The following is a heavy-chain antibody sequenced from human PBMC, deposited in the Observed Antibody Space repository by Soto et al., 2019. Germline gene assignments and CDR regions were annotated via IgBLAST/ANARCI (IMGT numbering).Heavy chain of an antibody. J-gene: IGHJ6*02. V-gene: IGHV4-34*01. CDR2: INHSGST. CDR1: GASFSGYY. CDR3: ARVTGRYYYGMDV. Sequence: QVQLQQWGAGLLKPSETLSLTCDVYGASFSGYYWSWIRQPHGKGLEWIGEINHSGSTNYNPSLKRRVTISVDTSKNQFSLRLSSVTAADTAVYYCARVTGRYYYGMDVWGQGTTVTVSS.